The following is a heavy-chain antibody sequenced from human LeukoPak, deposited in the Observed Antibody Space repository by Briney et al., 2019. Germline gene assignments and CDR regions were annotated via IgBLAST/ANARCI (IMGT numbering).Heavy chain of an antibody. CDR3: ARAYCSSTSCYSYYYYMDV. CDR1: GYTFTGCY. J-gene: IGHJ6*03. CDR2: INPNSGGT. Sequence: ASVKVSCKASGYTFTGCYMHWVRQAPGQGLEWMGWINPNSGGTNYAQKFQGRVTMTRDTSISTAYMELSRLRSDDTAVYYYARAYCSSTSCYSYYYYMDVWGKGTTVTVSS. V-gene: IGHV1-2*02. D-gene: IGHD2-2*02.